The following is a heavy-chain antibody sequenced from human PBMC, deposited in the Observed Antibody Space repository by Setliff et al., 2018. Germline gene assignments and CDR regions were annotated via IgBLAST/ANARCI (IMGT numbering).Heavy chain of an antibody. Sequence: GESLKISCAASGFTFSSFAMSWVRQAPGKRLEWVSIINVGGTNTYYRDSVKGRFTISRDNSKSTLYLQMNSLRAEDTAIYYCAKDGVGPTFTYFFDYWGQGSQVTVS. J-gene: IGHJ4*02. V-gene: IGHV3-23*01. D-gene: IGHD1-26*01. CDR3: AKDGVGPTFTYFFDY. CDR2: INVGGTNT. CDR1: GFTFSSFA.